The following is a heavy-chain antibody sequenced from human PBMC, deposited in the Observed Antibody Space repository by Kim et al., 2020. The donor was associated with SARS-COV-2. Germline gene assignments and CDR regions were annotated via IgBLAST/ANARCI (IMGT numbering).Heavy chain of an antibody. Sequence: ASVKVSCKASGYTFTGYNMHWVRQAPGQGLEWMGRSNPYGGGTNYAQKFQGRVTMARDTFISTVFMELRGLTSGDTAVYYCARSLTGDYNWFDPWGQGTLVTLSS. D-gene: IGHD7-27*01. CDR3: ARSLTGDYNWFDP. CDR1: GYTFTGYN. V-gene: IGHV1-2*06. J-gene: IGHJ5*02. CDR2: SNPYGGGT.